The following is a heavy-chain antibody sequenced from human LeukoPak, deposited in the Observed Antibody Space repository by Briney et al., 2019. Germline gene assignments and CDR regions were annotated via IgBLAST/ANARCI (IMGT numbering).Heavy chain of an antibody. CDR2: INSDGSST. V-gene: IGHV3-74*01. J-gene: IGHJ3*02. CDR1: GFTFSSEW. Sequence: GGSLRLSCAASGFTFSSEWMHWVRQAPGKGLVWVSRINSDGSSTTYADSVKGRFTISRDNAKNTLYLQMNSLRAEDTAVYYCARSGYYGDDAFDIWGQGTMVTVSS. CDR3: ARSGYYGDDAFDI. D-gene: IGHD3-10*01.